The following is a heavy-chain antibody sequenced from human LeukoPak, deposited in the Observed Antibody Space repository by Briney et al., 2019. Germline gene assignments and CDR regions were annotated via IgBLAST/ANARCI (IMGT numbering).Heavy chain of an antibody. CDR3: ARVRGYYDSSGPRDY. Sequence: ASVKVSCKASGYTFTSYGISWVRQAPGQGLEWMGWISAYNGNTNYAQKLQGRVTMTTDTSTSTAYMELRSLRSDDTAVYYCARVRGYYDSSGPRDYWGQGTLVTVSP. J-gene: IGHJ4*02. V-gene: IGHV1-18*01. D-gene: IGHD3-22*01. CDR2: ISAYNGNT. CDR1: GYTFTSYG.